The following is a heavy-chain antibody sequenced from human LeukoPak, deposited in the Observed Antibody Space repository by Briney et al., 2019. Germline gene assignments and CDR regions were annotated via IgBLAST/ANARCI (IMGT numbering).Heavy chain of an antibody. CDR2: INHSGST. D-gene: IGHD1-26*01. CDR3: ARGSGSYYGGFGY. V-gene: IGHV4-34*01. Sequence: SQTLSLTCAVYGGSFSGYYWSWIRQPPGKGLEWIGEINHSGSTNYNPSLKSRVTISVDTSKNQFSLKLSSVTAADTAVYYCARGSGSYYGGFGYWGQGTLVTVSS. CDR1: GGSFSGYY. J-gene: IGHJ4*02.